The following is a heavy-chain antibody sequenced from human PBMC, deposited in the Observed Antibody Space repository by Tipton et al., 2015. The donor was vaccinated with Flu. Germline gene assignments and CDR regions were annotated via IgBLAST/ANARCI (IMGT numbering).Heavy chain of an antibody. J-gene: IGHJ4*02. D-gene: IGHD3-22*01. Sequence: GLVKPSETLSLTCTISGGSISRYYWSWIRQSVGKGPEWIGRTHTNGNTNYNSSFGSRLTMSVDTSKSQFSMTLTSVTVADTAVYYCASGNFYDSSGYFAFWGQGILVTVSP. CDR2: THTNGNT. V-gene: IGHV4-4*07. CDR1: GGSISRYY. CDR3: ASGNFYDSSGYFAF.